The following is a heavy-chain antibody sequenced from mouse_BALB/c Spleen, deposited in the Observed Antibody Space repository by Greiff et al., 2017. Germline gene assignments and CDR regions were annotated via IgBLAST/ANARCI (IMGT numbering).Heavy chain of an antibody. V-gene: IGHV7-1*02. D-gene: IGHD1-1*01. CDR2: SRNKANDYTT. CDR3: ARDGPPYGSSSPWFAY. CDR1: GFTFSDFY. J-gene: IGHJ3*01. Sequence: EVKLVESGGGLVQPGGSLRLSCATSGFTFSDFYMEWVRQPPGKRLEWIAASRNKANDYTTEYSASVKGRFIVSRDTSQSILYLQMNALRAEDTAIYYCARDGPPYGSSSPWFAYWGQGTLVTVSA.